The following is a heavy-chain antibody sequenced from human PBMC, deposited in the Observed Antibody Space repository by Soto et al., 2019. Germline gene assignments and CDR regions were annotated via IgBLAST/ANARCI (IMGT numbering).Heavy chain of an antibody. J-gene: IGHJ3*02. Sequence: QVQLQESGPGLVMPSQTLSLTCSVSGGSISSDGYFWTWIRQLPGMGLEWLGYIYSSGSAYYDPSLAGRLSLSLDPSVNQFSLEVYSVTAADTAVYYCARLPCSRTGSFGGGFDIWGQGTVVTVSS. CDR2: IYSSGSA. CDR3: ARLPCSRTGSFGGGFDI. V-gene: IGHV4-31*03. D-gene: IGHD2-2*01. CDR1: GGSISSDGYF.